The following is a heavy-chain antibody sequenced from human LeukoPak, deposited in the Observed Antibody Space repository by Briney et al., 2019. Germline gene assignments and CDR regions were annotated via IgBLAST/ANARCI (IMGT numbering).Heavy chain of an antibody. CDR1: GFTFSSYG. CDR2: ISYDGSNK. D-gene: IGHD2-2*01. J-gene: IGHJ6*04. V-gene: IGHV3-30*03. Sequence: GRSLRLSCAASGFTFSSYGMHWVRQAPGKGLEWVAVISYDGSNKYYADSVKGRFTISRDNSKNTLYLQMNSLRAEDTAVYYCAIDTQYCSSTSCQDYYYYGMDVWGKGTTVTVSS. CDR3: AIDTQYCSSTSCQDYYYYGMDV.